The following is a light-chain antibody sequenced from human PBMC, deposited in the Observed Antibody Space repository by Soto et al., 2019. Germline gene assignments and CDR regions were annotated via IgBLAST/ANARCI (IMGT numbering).Light chain of an antibody. Sequence: EVVMTESPATLSGSPGAKATLSCRASQSVSILLAVYQQKPGQAPRLLIYDTSTRATGIPARFSGSGSGTEFTLTISSLQSADFAAYYCQQYSNRHPITFGQGTRLEIK. CDR1: QSVSIL. V-gene: IGKV3-15*01. CDR2: DTS. J-gene: IGKJ5*01. CDR3: QQYSNRHPIT.